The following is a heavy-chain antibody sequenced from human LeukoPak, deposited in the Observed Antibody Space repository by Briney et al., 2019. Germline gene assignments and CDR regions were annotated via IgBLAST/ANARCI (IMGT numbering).Heavy chain of an antibody. D-gene: IGHD3-9*01. CDR2: IYYSGST. J-gene: IGHJ4*02. CDR3: ARSKDILTGYCFDY. CDR1: GGSISSYY. V-gene: IGHV4-59*01. Sequence: SETLSLTCTVSGGSISSYYWCWIRQPPGKGREWIGYIYYSGSTNYNPSLKSRVTISVDTSNNQFSLKLSSVTAADTAVYYCARSKDILTGYCFDYWGQGTLVTVSS.